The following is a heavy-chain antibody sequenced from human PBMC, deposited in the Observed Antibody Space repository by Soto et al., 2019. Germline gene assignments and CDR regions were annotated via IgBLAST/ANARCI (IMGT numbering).Heavy chain of an antibody. CDR3: AIGKGGAAAGNRVTANPGWFDP. D-gene: IGHD6-13*01. CDR2: INHSGST. Sequence: SETLSVTCAVYGGSFSGYYWSWSRQPPWKGLEWIGEINHSGSTNYNPSLKSRVTISVDTSKNQFSLKLSSVTAADTAVYYCAIGKGGAAAGNRVTANPGWFDPCGQGTLVTVSS. CDR1: GGSFSGYY. V-gene: IGHV4-34*01. J-gene: IGHJ5*02.